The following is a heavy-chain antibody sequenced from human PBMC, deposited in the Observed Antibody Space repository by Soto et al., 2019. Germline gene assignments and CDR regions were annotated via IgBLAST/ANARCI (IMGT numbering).Heavy chain of an antibody. CDR2: ISGSGGST. V-gene: IGHV3-23*01. J-gene: IGHJ4*02. Sequence: GGSPRLSCAASGFTFSSSAMSWVRQAPGKGLEWVSAISGSGGSTYYADSVKGRFTISRDNSKNTLYLQMNSLRAEDTAVYYCAKGAVAGTLFYYWGQGTLVTVSS. CDR3: AKGAVAGTLFYY. D-gene: IGHD6-19*01. CDR1: GFTFSSSA.